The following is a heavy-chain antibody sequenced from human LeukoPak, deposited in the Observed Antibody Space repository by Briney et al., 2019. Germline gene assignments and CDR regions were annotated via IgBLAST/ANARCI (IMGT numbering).Heavy chain of an antibody. V-gene: IGHV3-30-3*02. CDR3: AKQVGSSAYNPFDY. CDR1: GFTFSSYA. J-gene: IGHJ4*02. D-gene: IGHD3-22*01. CDR2: ISYDGSNK. Sequence: GGSLRLSCAASGFTFSSYAMHWVRQAPGKGLEWVAVISYDGSNKYYADSVKGRFSISRDNSKNTLYLQMNSLRAEDTAVYYCAKQVGSSAYNPFDYWGQGALVTVSS.